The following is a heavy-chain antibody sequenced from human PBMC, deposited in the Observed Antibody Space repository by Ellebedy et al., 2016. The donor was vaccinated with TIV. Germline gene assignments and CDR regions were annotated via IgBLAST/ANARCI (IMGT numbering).Heavy chain of an antibody. CDR3: ARGGAGFDSMHRELSFDS. J-gene: IGHJ4*02. D-gene: IGHD1-26*01. CDR1: GFIFSTYS. CDR2: IRSSTNST. V-gene: IGHV3-48*02. Sequence: GGSLRLSXAASGFIFSTYSMNWVRQAPGKGLEWVAFIRSSTNSTSYADSVKGRFTISRDDAENSLYLQMNSLRDEDTAVYYCARGGAGFDSMHRELSFDSWGQGTLVTVSS.